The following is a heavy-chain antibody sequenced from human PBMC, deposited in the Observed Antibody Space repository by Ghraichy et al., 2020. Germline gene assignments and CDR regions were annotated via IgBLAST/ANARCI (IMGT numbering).Heavy chain of an antibody. J-gene: IGHJ6*02. CDR2: INPNSGGT. CDR3: ARAVEATTTSFSKYYYYGMDV. Sequence: ASVKVSCKASGYTFTGYYMHWVRQPPGQGLEWMGRINPNSGGTNYAQKFQGRATMTRDTSISTAYMELSRLRSDDTAVYYCARAVEATTTSFSKYYYYGMDVWGRGTTVTVSS. CDR1: GYTFTGYY. D-gene: IGHD5-24*01. V-gene: IGHV1-2*06.